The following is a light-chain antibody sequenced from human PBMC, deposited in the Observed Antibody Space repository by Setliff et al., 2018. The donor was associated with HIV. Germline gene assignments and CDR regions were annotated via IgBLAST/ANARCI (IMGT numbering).Light chain of an antibody. CDR2: GVD. CDR1: ISNTGSNT. V-gene: IGLV1-44*01. CDR3: AAWDGSLNAYL. J-gene: IGLJ1*01. Sequence: QSVLTQPPSASGTPGRSITISCSGSISNTGSNTVNWYQQLPGTAPKLLMYGVDQRPSGVPDRFSASKSGTSASLAISGLQSEDEADYYCAAWDGSLNAYLFGTGTKVTVL.